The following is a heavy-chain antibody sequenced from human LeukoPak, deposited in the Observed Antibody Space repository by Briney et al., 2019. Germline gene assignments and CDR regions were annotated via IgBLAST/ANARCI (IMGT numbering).Heavy chain of an antibody. CDR1: GYTFTYYY. CDR2: INPNSGGT. CDR3: ARPYSPARWGLAAADYYYMDV. Sequence: ASVKVSCKASGYTFTYYYMHWVRQAPGQGLEWMGWINPNSGGTNYAQNFQGRVTMTRDTSISTAYMELSRLASDDTAVYYCARPYSPARWGLAAADYYYMDVWGKGTTVTVSS. J-gene: IGHJ6*03. D-gene: IGHD6-13*01. V-gene: IGHV1-2*02.